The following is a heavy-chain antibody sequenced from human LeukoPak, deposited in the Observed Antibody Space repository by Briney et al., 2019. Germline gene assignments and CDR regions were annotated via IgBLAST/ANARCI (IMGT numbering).Heavy chain of an antibody. CDR3: ARDAGYCTGGSCWYFDH. CDR2: INLKSGGT. D-gene: IGHD2-15*01. Sequence: ASVKVSCKASGYTFTDYYMHWVRQAPGQGLERMGWINLKSGGTNFAQRFQGRVTMTRDTSISTAYMDLSRLISDDTAVYYCARDAGYCTGGSCWYFDHWGQGTLVTVSS. V-gene: IGHV1-2*02. CDR1: GYTFTDYY. J-gene: IGHJ4*02.